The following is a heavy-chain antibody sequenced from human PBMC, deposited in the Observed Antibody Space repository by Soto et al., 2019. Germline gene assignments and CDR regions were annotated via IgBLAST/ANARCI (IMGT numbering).Heavy chain of an antibody. D-gene: IGHD3-3*01. CDR2: IFPSGST. Sequence: SETLSLTCTVSGGSISNSYWSWIRQPAGKGLEWIGRIFPSGSTNYNPSLKSRVAISVDKSKNQFSLKLTSVTAADTAVYYCARARGAIFGVVIRNWFDPWGQGTLVTVSS. V-gene: IGHV4-4*07. J-gene: IGHJ5*02. CDR3: ARARGAIFGVVIRNWFDP. CDR1: GGSISNSY.